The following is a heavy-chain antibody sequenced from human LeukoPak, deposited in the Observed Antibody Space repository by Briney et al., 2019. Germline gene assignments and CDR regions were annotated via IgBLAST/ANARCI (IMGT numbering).Heavy chain of an antibody. CDR3: ARAPRGYCSGGSCYESYYYYYMDV. CDR1: GGTFSSYA. CDR2: IIPIFGTA. V-gene: IGHV1-69*05. Sequence: GASVKVSCKASGGTFSSYAISWVRQAPGQGLEWMGRIIPIFGTANYAQKFQGRVTITTDKSTSTAYMELSSLRSEDTAVYYCARAPRGYCSGGSCYESYYYYYMDVWGKGTTVTVSS. J-gene: IGHJ6*03. D-gene: IGHD2-15*01.